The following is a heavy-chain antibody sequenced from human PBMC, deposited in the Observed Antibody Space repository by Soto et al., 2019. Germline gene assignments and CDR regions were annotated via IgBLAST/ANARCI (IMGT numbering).Heavy chain of an antibody. Sequence: SSETLSLTCTVSGGSISSYCWSWIRQPPGKGLEWIGYIYYSGSTNYNPSLKSRVTISVDTSKNQFSLKLSSVTAADTAVYYCARARSRTTGMDVWGQGTTVTVSS. CDR3: ARARSRTTGMDV. J-gene: IGHJ6*02. CDR2: IYYSGST. CDR1: GGSISSYC. D-gene: IGHD1-1*01. V-gene: IGHV4-59*01.